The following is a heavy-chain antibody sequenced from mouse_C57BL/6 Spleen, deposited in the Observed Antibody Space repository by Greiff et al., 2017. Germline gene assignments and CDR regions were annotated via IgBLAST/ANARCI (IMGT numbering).Heavy chain of an antibody. CDR1: GYTFTTYP. V-gene: IGHV1-47*01. D-gene: IGHD2-4*01. CDR3: ARGGMYDYDWYFDV. J-gene: IGHJ1*03. Sequence: VKLQQSGAELVKPGASVKMSCKASGYTFTTYPIEWMKQNHGKSLAWIGNFHPYNDDTKYNEKFKGKATLTVEKSSSTVYLELSRLTSDDSAVYYCARGGMYDYDWYFDVWGTGTTVTVSS. CDR2: FHPYNDDT.